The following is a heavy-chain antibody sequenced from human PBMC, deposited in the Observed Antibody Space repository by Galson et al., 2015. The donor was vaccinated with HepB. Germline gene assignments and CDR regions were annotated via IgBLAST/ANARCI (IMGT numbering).Heavy chain of an antibody. CDR2: INTDGSSA. CDR3: ISSYWGAPNY. V-gene: IGHV3-74*01. CDR1: GFTFSNSW. D-gene: IGHD3-10*01. J-gene: IGHJ4*02. Sequence: SLRLSCAASGFTFSNSWMHWVRQPPGKGLVWVSRINTDGSSATYADSVKGRFTISRDNAKNTLYLQMNSLRAEDTAVYYCISSYWGAPNYWGQGTLVTVSS.